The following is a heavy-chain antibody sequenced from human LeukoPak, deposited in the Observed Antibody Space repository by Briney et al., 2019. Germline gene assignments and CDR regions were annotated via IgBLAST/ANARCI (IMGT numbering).Heavy chain of an antibody. V-gene: IGHV3-7*01. D-gene: IGHD3-22*01. Sequence: EGSLRLSCAASGLTFSSYWMSWVRQAPGKGLEWVANIKQDGSEKNYVDSVKGRFTISRDNAKNSLHLQMSSLRAEDTAVYYCARGLYYYDSSGYYYFDYWGQGTLVTVSS. CDR2: IKQDGSEK. CDR3: ARGLYYYDSSGYYYFDY. J-gene: IGHJ4*02. CDR1: GLTFSSYW.